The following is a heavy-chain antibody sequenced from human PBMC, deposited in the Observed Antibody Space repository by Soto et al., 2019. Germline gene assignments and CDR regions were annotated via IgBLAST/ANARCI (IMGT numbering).Heavy chain of an antibody. D-gene: IGHD2-2*01. Sequence: PGGSLRLSCAASRFTFSTYEMNWVRQAPGKGLEWVSYISSSGNTVYCADSVKGRFTISRDNTRNSLYLQMNSLRDEDTALYYCVRYCSTTLCNGVATRTFDYWGQGTLVTVSA. V-gene: IGHV3-48*03. CDR1: RFTFSTYE. CDR3: VRYCSTTLCNGVATRTFDY. CDR2: ISSSGNTV. J-gene: IGHJ4*02.